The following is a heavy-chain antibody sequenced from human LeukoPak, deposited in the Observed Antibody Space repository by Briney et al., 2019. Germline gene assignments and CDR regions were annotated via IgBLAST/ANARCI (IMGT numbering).Heavy chain of an antibody. V-gene: IGHV3-23*01. Sequence: PGGSLRLSCTASGFTFSSYAMSWVRQAPGKGLEWVSAISGSGGSTYYADSVKGWFTISRDNSKNTLYLQMNSLRAEDTAVYYCACTELPINWFDPWGQGTLVTVSS. J-gene: IGHJ5*02. CDR2: ISGSGGST. D-gene: IGHD5-24*01. CDR3: ACTELPINWFDP. CDR1: GFTFSSYA.